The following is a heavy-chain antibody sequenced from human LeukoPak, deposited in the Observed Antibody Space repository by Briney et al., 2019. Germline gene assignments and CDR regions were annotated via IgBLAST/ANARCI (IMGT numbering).Heavy chain of an antibody. D-gene: IGHD1-26*01. CDR1: GFTFSSYG. J-gene: IGHJ4*02. CDR3: ARDSHAVGATFFDY. V-gene: IGHV3-33*01. Sequence: PGGSLRLSCAASGFTFSSYGMHRVRQAPGQGLEWVAVIWYDGSNKYYADSVKGRFTISRDNSKNTLYLQMNSLRAEDTAVYYCARDSHAVGATFFDYWGQGTLVTVSS. CDR2: IWYDGSNK.